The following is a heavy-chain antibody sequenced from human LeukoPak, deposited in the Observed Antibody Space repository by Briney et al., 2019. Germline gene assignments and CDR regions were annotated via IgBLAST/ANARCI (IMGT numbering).Heavy chain of an antibody. J-gene: IGHJ4*02. V-gene: IGHV5-51*01. CDR3: ARIRDGYNFDY. CDR2: IYPGDSDT. D-gene: IGHD5-24*01. Sequence: KHGASLKISCKGSGYIFTSYWIGWVRQMPGKGLEWMGIIYPGDSDTRYSPSFQGHVTISADKSISTAYLQWSSLKASDTAMYYCARIRDGYNFDYWGQGTLVTVSS. CDR1: GYIFTSYW.